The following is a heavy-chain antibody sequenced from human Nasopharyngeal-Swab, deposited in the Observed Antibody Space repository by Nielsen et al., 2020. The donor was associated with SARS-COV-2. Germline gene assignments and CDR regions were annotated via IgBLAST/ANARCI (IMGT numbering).Heavy chain of an antibody. CDR2: IWYDGVNK. CDR1: GFTFISYG. Sequence: GESLNISCAASGFTFISYGLHWVRQAPGKGLEWVAFIWYDGVNKYYADSVKGRFTISRDNSKNTVFLQMNNLRVEDTAMYYCARDSNYYGSGSDAFNLWGQGTLVTVSS. CDR3: ARDSNYYGSGSDAFNL. V-gene: IGHV3-33*01. J-gene: IGHJ3*01. D-gene: IGHD3-10*01.